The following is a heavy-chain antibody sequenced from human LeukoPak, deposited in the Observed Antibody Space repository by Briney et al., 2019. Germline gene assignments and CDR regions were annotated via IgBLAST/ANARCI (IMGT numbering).Heavy chain of an antibody. J-gene: IGHJ4*02. CDR3: AKDYDYGFDY. V-gene: IGHV3-9*01. D-gene: IGHD4-17*01. CDR2: ISWNIDNI. Sequence: GRSLRLPCAASGFTFDDYAMHWVRQAPGKGLEWVSGISWNIDNIDYADSVRGRFTISRDNAKNSLYLQMNSLRAEDTALYYCAKDYDYGFDYWGQGTLVTVTS. CDR1: GFTFDDYA.